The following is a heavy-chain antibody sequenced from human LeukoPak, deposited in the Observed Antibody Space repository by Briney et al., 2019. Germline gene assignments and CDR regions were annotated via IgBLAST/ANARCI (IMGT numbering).Heavy chain of an antibody. Sequence: PSETLSLTCTVSGGSVSSGSYYWSWIRQPPGKGLEWIGYIYYSGSTNYNPSLKSRVTISVDTSKNQFSLKLSSVTAADTAVYYCARVYDYVWGSYRYSGRKYYFDYWGQGTLVTVSS. CDR2: IYYSGST. CDR3: ARVYDYVWGSYRYSGRKYYFDY. D-gene: IGHD3-16*02. V-gene: IGHV4-61*01. CDR1: GGSVSSGSYY. J-gene: IGHJ4*02.